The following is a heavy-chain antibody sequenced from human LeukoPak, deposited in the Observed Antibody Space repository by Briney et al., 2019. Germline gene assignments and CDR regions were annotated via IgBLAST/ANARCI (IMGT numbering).Heavy chain of an antibody. Sequence: GGSLRLSCAASGFTFSSYAMSWVRHAPGKGLEWVSAISGSGGSTYYADSVKGRFTISRDNSKNTLYLQMNSLRAEDTAVYYCAKDLDYYGSGSLTPDYWGQGTLVTVSS. CDR1: GFTFSSYA. CDR2: ISGSGGST. J-gene: IGHJ4*02. D-gene: IGHD3-10*01. CDR3: AKDLDYYGSGSLTPDY. V-gene: IGHV3-23*01.